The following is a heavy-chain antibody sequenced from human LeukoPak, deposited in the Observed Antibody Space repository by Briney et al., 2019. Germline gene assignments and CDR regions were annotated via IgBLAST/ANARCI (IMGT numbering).Heavy chain of an antibody. CDR1: GFTFDDYA. J-gene: IGHJ4*02. Sequence: GGSLRLSCAASGFTFDDYAMHWVRQAPGKGLEWVSGISWNSGSIGYADSVKGRFTISRDNAKNSLYLQMNSLRAEDTAVYYCATVASGYYIFDYWGQGTLVTVSS. CDR3: ATVASGYYIFDY. CDR2: ISWNSGSI. V-gene: IGHV3-9*01. D-gene: IGHD3-22*01.